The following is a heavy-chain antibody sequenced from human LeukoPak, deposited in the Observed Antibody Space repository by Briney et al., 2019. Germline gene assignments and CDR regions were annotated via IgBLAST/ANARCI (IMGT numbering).Heavy chain of an antibody. V-gene: IGHV1-2*02. CDR1: GYTFTVKF. D-gene: IGHD3-22*01. CDR3: AIENWYDSSGFSKAFDY. Sequence: ASVKVSCQSSGYTFTVKFLHWLRQAPGQGLEWMGGIEPNSGGAVYGQKFRGRVTVTRDTSVSTAYMELSSLRSDDTAVYYCAIENWYDSSGFSKAFDYWGQGTLVSVSS. CDR2: IEPNSGGA. J-gene: IGHJ4*02.